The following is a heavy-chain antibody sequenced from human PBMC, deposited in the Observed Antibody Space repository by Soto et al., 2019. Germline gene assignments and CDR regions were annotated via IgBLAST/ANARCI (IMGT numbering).Heavy chain of an antibody. V-gene: IGHV4-39*01. CDR3: ARHGPY. CDR2: IYYGGSS. J-gene: IGHJ4*02. CDR1: GVSISSSSYY. Sequence: PSETLSLTCTVSGVSISSSSYYWGWFRQPPGKGLEWIGTIYYGGSSYSNPSLKSRVTISLDTSKNQFSLTLTSVTAAGTAVYYCARHGPYWGQGTLVTVSS.